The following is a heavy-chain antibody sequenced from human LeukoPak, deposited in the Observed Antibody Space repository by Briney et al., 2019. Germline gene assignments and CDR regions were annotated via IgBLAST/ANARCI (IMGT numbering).Heavy chain of an antibody. V-gene: IGHV3-43*02. J-gene: IGHJ4*02. Sequence: GGSLRLSCAASGFTVSNIYMNWVRQAPGKGLEWVSLISGDGVSTYYADSVKGRFTISRDNSKNSLYLQMNSLRTEDTALYYCAKNLNSYGYYWGQGTLVTVSS. D-gene: IGHD5-18*01. CDR1: GFTVSNIY. CDR2: ISGDGVST. CDR3: AKNLNSYGYY.